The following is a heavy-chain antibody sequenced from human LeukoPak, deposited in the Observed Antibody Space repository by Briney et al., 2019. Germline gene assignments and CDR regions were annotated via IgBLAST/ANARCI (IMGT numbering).Heavy chain of an antibody. J-gene: IGHJ4*02. CDR3: ARSGYSYGDLFFDY. D-gene: IGHD5-18*01. V-gene: IGHV4-4*09. Sequence: PSDTLSLTCTVSGGSISSYYWSWIRQPPGEGLEWIGYIYTSGSTNYNPSLKSRVTISVDTSNNQFSLKLSSVTAANTAVYYCARSGYSYGDLFFDYWGQGTLVTVSS. CDR1: GGSISSYY. CDR2: IYTSGST.